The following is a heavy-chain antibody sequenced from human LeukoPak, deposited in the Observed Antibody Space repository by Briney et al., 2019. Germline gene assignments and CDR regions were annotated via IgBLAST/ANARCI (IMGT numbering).Heavy chain of an antibody. CDR3: VQDGDAYNSFDY. V-gene: IGHV3-23*01. CDR2: ISVSGGTT. J-gene: IGHJ4*02. D-gene: IGHD5-24*01. Sequence: GGSLRLSCAASGFTFSSYAMSWVRQAPGKGLEWVSTISVSGGTTYYVDSVKGRFTISRDNSRNTLYLQMNSLRAEDTAIFYCVQDGDAYNSFDYWGQGTLVTVSS. CDR1: GFTFSSYA.